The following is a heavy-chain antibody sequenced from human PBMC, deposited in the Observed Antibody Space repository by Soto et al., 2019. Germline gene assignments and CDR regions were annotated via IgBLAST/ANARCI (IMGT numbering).Heavy chain of an antibody. CDR3: ARDSNGGLFDY. D-gene: IGHD4-4*01. V-gene: IGHV3-30-3*01. CDR2: ISYDGSNK. J-gene: IGHJ4*02. CDR1: GFTFSSYA. Sequence: QVQLVESGGGVVQPGRSLRLSCAASGFTFSSYAMHWVRQAPGKGLERVAVISYDGSNKYYADSVKGRFTISRDNSKNTLYLQMNSLRAEDTAVYYCARDSNGGLFDYWGQGTLVTVSS.